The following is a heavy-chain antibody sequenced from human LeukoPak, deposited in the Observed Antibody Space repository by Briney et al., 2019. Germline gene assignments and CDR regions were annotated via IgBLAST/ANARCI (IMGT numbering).Heavy chain of an antibody. CDR1: GYTFTGYY. V-gene: IGHV1-18*04. CDR2: ISAYNGNT. J-gene: IGHJ6*03. CDR3: ARAVYYYGSGSSPYYYYYYYMDV. D-gene: IGHD3-10*01. Sequence: ASVKVSCKASGYTFTGYYMHWVRQAPGQGLEWMGWISAYNGNTNYAQKLQGRVTMTTDTSTSTAYMELRSLRSDDTAVYYCARAVYYYGSGSSPYYYYYYYMDVWGKGTTVTISS.